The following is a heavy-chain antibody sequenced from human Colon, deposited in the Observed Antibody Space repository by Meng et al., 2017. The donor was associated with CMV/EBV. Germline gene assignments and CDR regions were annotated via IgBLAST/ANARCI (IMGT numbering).Heavy chain of an antibody. CDR2: INHGGDT. J-gene: IGHJ5*02. V-gene: IGHV4-34*01. Sequence: SGVSFIGYDWTWIRQPPGKGLEWIGEINHGGDTNYNPALKSRISMSVDASKNQFSLNLRSVTAADTAVYYCARGLGSGYYFYRWFDPWGQGTLVTVSS. CDR3: ARGLGSGYYFYRWFDP. D-gene: IGHD3-22*01. CDR1: GVSFIGYD.